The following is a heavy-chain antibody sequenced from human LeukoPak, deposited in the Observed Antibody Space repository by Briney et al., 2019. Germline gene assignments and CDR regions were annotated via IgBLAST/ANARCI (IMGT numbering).Heavy chain of an antibody. Sequence: ASVKVSCKASGYMFSSYGITWVRQAPGQGLEWMGWISAYNGNTKSAQNLQGRVIMTTDTSTNTAHMELRSLRSNDTAVYYCARIASDGSGTNHYWGQGTQVIVSS. J-gene: IGHJ4*02. CDR1: GYMFSSYG. CDR3: ARIASDGSGTNHY. V-gene: IGHV1-18*01. D-gene: IGHD3-10*01. CDR2: ISAYNGNT.